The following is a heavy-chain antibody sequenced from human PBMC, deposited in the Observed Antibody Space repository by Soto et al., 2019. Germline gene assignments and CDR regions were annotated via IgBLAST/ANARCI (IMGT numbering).Heavy chain of an antibody. CDR1: GFTFSSYS. CDR3: AKVRPPMVRGDSFYYYYGMDV. CDR2: ISYDGSNK. Sequence: GGSLRLSCAASGFTFSSYSMHWVRQAPGKGLEWVAVISYDGSNKYYADSVKGRFTISRDNSKSTLYLQMNSLRAEDTAVYYCAKVRPPMVRGDSFYYYYGMDVWGQGTTVTVSS. J-gene: IGHJ6*02. V-gene: IGHV3-30*18. D-gene: IGHD3-10*01.